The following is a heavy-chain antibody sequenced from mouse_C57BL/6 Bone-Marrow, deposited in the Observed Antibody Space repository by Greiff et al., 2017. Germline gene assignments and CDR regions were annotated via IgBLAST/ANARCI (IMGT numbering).Heavy chain of an antibody. CDR1: GYTFTSSW. V-gene: IGHV1-7*01. Sequence: VQLQESGAELAKPGASVKLSCKASGYTFTSSWMHWVKQRPGQGLEWIGYINPSSGYTKYNQKFKDKATLTADKSSSTAYMQLSILTYEDSAVYYCARPTAVVHYYAMDYWGQGTSVTVSS. CDR2: INPSSGYT. CDR3: ARPTAVVHYYAMDY. J-gene: IGHJ4*01. D-gene: IGHD1-1*01.